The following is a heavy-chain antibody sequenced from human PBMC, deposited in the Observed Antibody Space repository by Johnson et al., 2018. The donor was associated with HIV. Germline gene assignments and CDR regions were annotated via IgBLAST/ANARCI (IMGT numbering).Heavy chain of an antibody. CDR1: GFTFSSYG. Sequence: QEQLVESGGGVVQPGGSLRLSCAASGFTFSSYGMHWVRQAPGKGLEWVAFIRYDGSSKYFADSVKGRFTIARDNSKNTLYLQMNSLRAEDTGLYYCAKDGGLLSYFLDVWGQGTMVTVSS. J-gene: IGHJ3*01. CDR2: IRYDGSSK. D-gene: IGHD3-10*01. V-gene: IGHV3-30*02. CDR3: AKDGGLLSYFLDV.